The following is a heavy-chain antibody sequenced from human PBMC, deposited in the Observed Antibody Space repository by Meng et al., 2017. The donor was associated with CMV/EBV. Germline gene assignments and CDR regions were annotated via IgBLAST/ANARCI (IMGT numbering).Heavy chain of an antibody. J-gene: IGHJ4*02. CDR3: AKDGRADIVVVPAAIDY. Sequence: GGSLRLSCAASGFTFSSYGMHWVRQAPGKGLEWVAFIRYDGSNKYYADSVTGRFTISRDNSKNTLYLQMNSLRAEDTAVYYCAKDGRADIVVVPAAIDYWGQGTLVTVSS. V-gene: IGHV3-30*02. CDR2: IRYDGSNK. D-gene: IGHD2-2*01. CDR1: GFTFSSYG.